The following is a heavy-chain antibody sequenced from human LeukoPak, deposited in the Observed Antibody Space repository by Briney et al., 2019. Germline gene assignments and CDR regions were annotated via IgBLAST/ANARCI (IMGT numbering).Heavy chain of an antibody. CDR1: GGSISSGGYY. CDR2: IYYSGST. V-gene: IGHV4-31*03. J-gene: IGHJ4*02. D-gene: IGHD3-22*01. Sequence: SQTLSLTCTVSGGSISSGGYYWSWIRQHPGKGLEWIGYIYYSGSTYYNPSLKSRVTISVDTSKNQFSLKLSSVTAADTAVYYCARVFTRYSYDRSGYPRRPYSFAYWAREPWSPSPQ. CDR3: ARVFTRYSYDRSGYPRRPYSFAY.